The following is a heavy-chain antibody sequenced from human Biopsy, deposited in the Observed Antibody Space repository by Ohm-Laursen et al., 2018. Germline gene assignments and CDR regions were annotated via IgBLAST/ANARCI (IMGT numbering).Heavy chain of an antibody. Sequence: TLSLTWAVFGKTFSDYQWSWIRQPPGKGLKWIGQINQAGTTNYNPSLKSRVSISADASKYEFSLRLTSVTAADTAVYLCGNEVHGRDYWGLGAQVTVSS. CDR2: INQAGTT. V-gene: IGHV4-34*08. J-gene: IGHJ4*02. CDR3: GNEVHGRDY. D-gene: IGHD2-15*01. CDR1: GKTFSDYQ.